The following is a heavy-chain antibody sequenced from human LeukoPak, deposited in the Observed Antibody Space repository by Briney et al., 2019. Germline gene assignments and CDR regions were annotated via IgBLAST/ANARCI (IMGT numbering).Heavy chain of an antibody. CDR3: ARAKGGTDY. J-gene: IGHJ4*02. V-gene: IGHV3-21*01. CDR2: ISSSSSYI. D-gene: IGHD2-15*01. Sequence: GGSLRLSCAASGFTFSSYAMSWVRQAPGKGLEWVSSISSSSSYIYYADSVKGRFTISRDNAKNSLYLQMNSLRAEDTAVYYCARAKGGTDYWGQGTLVTVSS. CDR1: GFTFSSYA.